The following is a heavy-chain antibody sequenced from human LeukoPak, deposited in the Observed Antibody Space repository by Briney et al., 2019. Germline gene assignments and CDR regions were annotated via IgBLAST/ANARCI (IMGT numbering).Heavy chain of an antibody. Sequence: PPETLSLTCAVSGGSISSSNWWSWARQPPEKGLEWIGEIYHSGSTNYNPSLKSRVTISVDKSKNQFSLKLSSVTAADTAVFYCASLTTADAFDIWGQGTMVTVSS. V-gene: IGHV4-4*03. CDR2: IYHSGST. J-gene: IGHJ3*02. CDR1: GGSISSSNW. D-gene: IGHD3-22*01. CDR3: ASLTTADAFDI.